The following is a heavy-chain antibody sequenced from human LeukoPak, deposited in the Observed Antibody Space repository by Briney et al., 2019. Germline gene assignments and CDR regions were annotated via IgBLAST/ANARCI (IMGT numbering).Heavy chain of an antibody. Sequence: GGSLRLSCAASGFTFSSYGMHWVRQAPGKGLEWVAFIRYDGSNKYYADSVKGRFTISRDNSKNTLYLQMNSLRAEDTAVYYCAREPLYYDSSGYYFNFDYWGQGTLVTVSS. CDR2: IRYDGSNK. CDR3: AREPLYYDSSGYYFNFDY. CDR1: GFTFSSYG. V-gene: IGHV3-30*02. D-gene: IGHD3-22*01. J-gene: IGHJ4*02.